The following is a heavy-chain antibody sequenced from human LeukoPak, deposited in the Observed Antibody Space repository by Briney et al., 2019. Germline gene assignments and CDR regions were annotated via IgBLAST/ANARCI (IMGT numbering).Heavy chain of an antibody. Sequence: SETLSLTCAVSGYSISSGYYWGWIRQPPGKGLEWIGSIYHSGSTYYNPSLKNRVTISVDTSKNQFSLKLSSVTAADTAVYYCARGSHYCSSTSCQIIDYWGQGTLVTVSS. J-gene: IGHJ4*02. CDR1: GYSISSGYY. CDR2: IYHSGST. D-gene: IGHD2-2*01. CDR3: ARGSHYCSSTSCQIIDY. V-gene: IGHV4-38-2*01.